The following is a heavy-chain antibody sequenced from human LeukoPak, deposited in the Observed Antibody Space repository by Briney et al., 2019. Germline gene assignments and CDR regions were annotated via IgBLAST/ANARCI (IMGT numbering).Heavy chain of an antibody. V-gene: IGHV3-15*01. CDR1: GITFSNAW. CDR2: IKSKTDGGTT. D-gene: IGHD1-26*01. J-gene: IGHJ4*02. CDR3: TKDLGVGATYGY. Sequence: GGSLRLSCAASGITFSNAWMSRVRQAPGKGLEWVGRIKSKTDGGTTDYAAPVKGRFTISGDDSKNTLYLQMNSLKTEDTAVYYCTKDLGVGATYGYWGQGTLVTVSS.